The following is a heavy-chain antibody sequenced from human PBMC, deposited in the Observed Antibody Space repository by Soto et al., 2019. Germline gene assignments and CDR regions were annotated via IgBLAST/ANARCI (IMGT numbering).Heavy chain of an antibody. V-gene: IGHV3-72*01. CDR3: VRERCSSIGCTRGVFDY. CDR1: GFTFSDHH. CDR2: TRNKAHSYTS. J-gene: IGHJ4*02. D-gene: IGHD2-2*01. Sequence: EVQLVESGGGLVQPGGSLRVSCAASGFTFSDHHMDWVRRAPGKGLEWVARTRNKAHSYTSEYAASVKGRFTISRDDSKNSLSLLISSLKTEDTAVYYCVRERCSSIGCTRGVFDYWGQGTLVTVSS.